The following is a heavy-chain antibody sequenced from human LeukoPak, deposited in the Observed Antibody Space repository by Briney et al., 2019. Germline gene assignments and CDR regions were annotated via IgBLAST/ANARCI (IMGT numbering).Heavy chain of an antibody. V-gene: IGHV3-48*04. CDR1: GFTFSSYS. D-gene: IGHD3-10*01. Sequence: GGSLRLSCAVSGFTFSSYSMNWVRQAPGKGLEWVSYISSSSSTIYYADSVKGRFTISRDNAKNSLYLQMNSLRAEDTAVYYCARDYYYGSGSYNRDLDYWGQGTLVTVSS. CDR3: ARDYYYGSGSYNRDLDY. CDR2: ISSSSSTI. J-gene: IGHJ4*02.